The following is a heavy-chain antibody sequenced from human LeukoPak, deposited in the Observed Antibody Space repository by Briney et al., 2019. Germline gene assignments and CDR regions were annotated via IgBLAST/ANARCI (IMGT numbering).Heavy chain of an antibody. J-gene: IGHJ6*02. V-gene: IGHV1-8*01. CDR2: MNPNSGNT. CDR1: GYTFTSYD. CDR3: ARVRGEQWLATYYYYGMDV. D-gene: IGHD6-19*01. Sequence: VASVKVSCKASGYTFTSYDINWVRQATGQGLEWMGWMNPNSGNTDYAQKFQGRVTMTRNTSISTAYMELSSLRSEDTAVYYCARVRGEQWLATYYYYGMDVWGQGTTVTVSS.